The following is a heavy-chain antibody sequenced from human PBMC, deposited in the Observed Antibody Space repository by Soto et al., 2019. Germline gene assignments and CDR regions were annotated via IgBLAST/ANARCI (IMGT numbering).Heavy chain of an antibody. D-gene: IGHD3-10*01. J-gene: IGHJ6*02. Sequence: ASVKVSCKASGYTFTSYCISWVRQAPGQGLEWMGWISAYNGNTNYAQKHQGRVTMTTDTSTSTAYMELRSLRSDDTAVYYCAREGSGSPRGYYYYGMDVWGQGTTVTVSS. V-gene: IGHV1-18*04. CDR3: AREGSGSPRGYYYYGMDV. CDR2: ISAYNGNT. CDR1: GYTFTSYC.